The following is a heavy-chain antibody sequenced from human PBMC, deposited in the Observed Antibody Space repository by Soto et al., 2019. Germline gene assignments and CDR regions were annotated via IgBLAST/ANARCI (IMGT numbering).Heavy chain of an antibody. V-gene: IGHV4-39*01. J-gene: IGHJ4*02. CDR1: DDSINSDKFY. CDR3: ARLEGLATISYYFDF. D-gene: IGHD3-9*01. Sequence: HLQLQESGPGLVKPSETLSLMCSVSDDSINSDKFYWGWIRQPPGKGLEWIGSIYYRGNAYYNPSLHTRVTISPDKSKSQFSLKLNSVTAADSAVYFCARLEGLATISYYFDFWGPGALVTVSS. CDR2: IYYRGNA.